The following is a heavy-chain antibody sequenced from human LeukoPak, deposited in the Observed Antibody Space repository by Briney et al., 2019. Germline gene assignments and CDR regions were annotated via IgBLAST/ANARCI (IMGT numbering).Heavy chain of an antibody. V-gene: IGHV3-9*01. D-gene: IGHD6-19*01. CDR1: GFTFDDYA. J-gene: IGHJ3*02. CDR3: AKDRARGWHDAFDI. CDR2: ISWNSGSI. Sequence: GRSLRLSCAASGFTFDDYAMHWVRQAPGKDLEWVSGISWNSGSIGYADSVKGRFTISRDNAKNSLYLQMNSLRAEDTALYYCAKDRARGWHDAFDIWGQGTMVTVSS.